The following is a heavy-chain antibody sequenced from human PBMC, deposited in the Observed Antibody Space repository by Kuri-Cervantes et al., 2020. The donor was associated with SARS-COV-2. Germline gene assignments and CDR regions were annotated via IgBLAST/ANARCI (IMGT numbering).Heavy chain of an antibody. J-gene: IGHJ4*02. CDR2: INPSGGST. Sequence: ASVKVSCKASGYTFTNYYMHWVRQAPGQGLEWMGIINPSGGSTSYAQKFQGRVTMTRDTSTSTVYMELSSLRSEDTAVYYCARDSPFSQLGGLFHYWGQGTLVTVSS. CDR3: ARDSPFSQLGGLFHY. V-gene: IGHV1-46*01. D-gene: IGHD6-6*01. CDR1: GYTFTNYY.